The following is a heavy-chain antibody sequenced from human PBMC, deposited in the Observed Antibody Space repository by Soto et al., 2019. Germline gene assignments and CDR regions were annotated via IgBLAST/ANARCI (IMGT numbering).Heavy chain of an antibody. CDR1: GGIFSSYP. V-gene: IGHV1-69*13. Sequence: GASVKVSCKASGGIFSSYPISWVRQVPGQGLEWMGGIIPVFQTAYYTQRFQGRVTITADESTNTAYMELSSLRSEDTAIYYCARGGSVYTWFNEFWGQGTLVTVSS. CDR2: IIPVFQTA. CDR3: ARGGSVYTWFNEF. J-gene: IGHJ4*02. D-gene: IGHD3-22*01.